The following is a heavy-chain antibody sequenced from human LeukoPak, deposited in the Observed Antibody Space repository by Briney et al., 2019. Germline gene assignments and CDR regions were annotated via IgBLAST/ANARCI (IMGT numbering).Heavy chain of an antibody. J-gene: IGHJ4*02. Sequence: GGPLRLSCAASGFILSDYNMNWVRQAPGKGLEWVSFIAISGTYITYADSMKGRFTISRDNAKNSLYLQMNSLRAEDTAVYYCARDLSATARAYDYWGQGTLVTVSS. V-gene: IGHV3-21*01. D-gene: IGHD1-26*01. CDR3: ARDLSATARAYDY. CDR2: IAISGTYI. CDR1: GFILSDYN.